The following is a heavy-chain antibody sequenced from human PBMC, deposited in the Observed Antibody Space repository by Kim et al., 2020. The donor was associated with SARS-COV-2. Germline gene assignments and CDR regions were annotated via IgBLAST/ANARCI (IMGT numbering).Heavy chain of an antibody. CDR2: T. J-gene: IGHJ4*02. CDR3: AKLRITSRAFDY. V-gene: IGHV4-61*07. Sequence: TNFGPPLKRRVTISLDTPKNRVSLNLSSVTAADTAVYYCAKLRITSRAFDYWGQGTLITVSS. D-gene: IGHD3-10*01.